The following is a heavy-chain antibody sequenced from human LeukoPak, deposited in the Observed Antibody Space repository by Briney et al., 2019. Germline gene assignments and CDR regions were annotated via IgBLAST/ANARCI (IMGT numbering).Heavy chain of an antibody. CDR3: ATMVVPAAIFAAFDI. D-gene: IGHD2-2*01. CDR1: GGTFSSYA. J-gene: IGHJ3*02. CDR2: IIPIFGTA. V-gene: IGHV1-69*06. Sequence: ASVKVSCKASGGTFSSYAISWVRQAPGQGLEWMGGIIPIFGTANYAQKFQGRVTITADKSTSTAYMELSSLRSEDTAVYYCATMVVPAAIFAAFDIWGQGTMVTVSS.